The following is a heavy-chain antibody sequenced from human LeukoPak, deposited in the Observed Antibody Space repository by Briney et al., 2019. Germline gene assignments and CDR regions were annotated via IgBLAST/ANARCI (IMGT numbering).Heavy chain of an antibody. D-gene: IGHD6-13*01. V-gene: IGHV3-33*08. CDR1: GFTFSSYS. CDR2: IWYDASNE. Sequence: GGSLRLSCAASGFTFSSYSMNWVRQAPGKGLEWVAVIWYDASNEYYADSVKGRFTISRDNFKNTLYLQMNNLRAEDTAVYFCARDRYSSSPKGYFDYWGQGTLVSVSS. CDR3: ARDRYSSSPKGYFDY. J-gene: IGHJ4*02.